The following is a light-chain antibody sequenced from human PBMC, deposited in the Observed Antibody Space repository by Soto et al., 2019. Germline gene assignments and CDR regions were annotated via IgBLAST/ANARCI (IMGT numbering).Light chain of an antibody. J-gene: IGLJ3*02. CDR2: EVS. V-gene: IGLV2-14*01. Sequence: QSVLTQPASVSGSPGQSITISCTGTSSDVGAYNYVSWYQQHPDKAPKRMIYEVSNRPSGLSNRFSGSKSGNTASLTISGLQAEDEADYYCTSYTSSSSWVFGGGTKLTVL. CDR3: TSYTSSSSWV. CDR1: SSDVGAYNY.